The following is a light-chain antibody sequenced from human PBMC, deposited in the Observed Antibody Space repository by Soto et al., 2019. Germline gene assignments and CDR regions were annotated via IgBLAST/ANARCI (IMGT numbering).Light chain of an antibody. J-gene: IGKJ4*01. CDR2: AAY. CDR3: QKYDNAPLT. Sequence: DIQMTQAPSSLSASVGDGVTITCRARQDIRTYLAWYQQKPGKVPKLLISAAYTLQSGVPPRFSGSGSGTDFTLTISSLQPEDVATYYCQKYDNAPLTFGGGTKVEIK. V-gene: IGKV1-27*01. CDR1: QDIRTY.